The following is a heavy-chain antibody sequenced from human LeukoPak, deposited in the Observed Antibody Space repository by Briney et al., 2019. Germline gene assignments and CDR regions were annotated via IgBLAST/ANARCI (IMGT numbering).Heavy chain of an antibody. CDR2: ISAYNGNT. J-gene: IGHJ4*02. CDR3: ATTRYGGSLSFDY. D-gene: IGHD4-23*01. Sequence: GASVKVSCKASGYTFTSYGISWVRQAPGQGLEWMGWISAYNGNTNYAQKFQGRVTMTRNTSIRTAYMELSSLRSDDTAVYYCATTRYGGSLSFDYWGQGTLVTVSS. CDR1: GYTFTSYG. V-gene: IGHV1-18*01.